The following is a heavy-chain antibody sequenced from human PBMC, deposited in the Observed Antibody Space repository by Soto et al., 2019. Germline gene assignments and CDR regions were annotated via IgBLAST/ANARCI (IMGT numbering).Heavy chain of an antibody. CDR3: VRGAKSGSYWDAFDI. Sequence: PETLFSTCTVSAGSTSRRSYFSGWLRQHPGKGLEWIGSIYYSGSTYYNPSLKSRVTISVDTSKNQFSLKLSSVTAADTAVYYFVRGAKSGSYWDAFDIRGQWP. J-gene: IGHJ3*02. D-gene: IGHD1-26*01. V-gene: IGHV4-39*07. CDR2: IYYSGST. CDR1: AGSTSRRSYF.